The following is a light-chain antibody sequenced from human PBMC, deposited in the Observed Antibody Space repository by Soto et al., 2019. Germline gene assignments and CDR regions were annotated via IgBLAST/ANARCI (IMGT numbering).Light chain of an antibody. CDR3: ATWDDSLNMV. CDR1: SSNIGNNY. CDR2: SNT. V-gene: IGLV1-47*02. Sequence: QSVLTQPPSASGTPGQRVTISCSGSSSNIGNNYVYWYQHLPGTAPKLLIYSNTQRSSGVPERFSASKSGSSASLAISGLRSEDEADYYCATWDDSLNMVFGGGTKVTVL. J-gene: IGLJ2*01.